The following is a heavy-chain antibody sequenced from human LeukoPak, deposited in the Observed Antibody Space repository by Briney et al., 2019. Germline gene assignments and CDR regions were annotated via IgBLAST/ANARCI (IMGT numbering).Heavy chain of an antibody. Sequence: GGSLRLSCAASGFTFSSYSMNWVRQAPGKGLEWVSSISSSSSYIYYADSVKGRFTISRGNAKNSLYLQMNSLRAEDTAVYYCARDMEQLVGLDYWGQGTLVTVSS. D-gene: IGHD6-6*01. CDR1: GFTFSSYS. J-gene: IGHJ4*02. V-gene: IGHV3-21*01. CDR3: ARDMEQLVGLDY. CDR2: ISSSSSYI.